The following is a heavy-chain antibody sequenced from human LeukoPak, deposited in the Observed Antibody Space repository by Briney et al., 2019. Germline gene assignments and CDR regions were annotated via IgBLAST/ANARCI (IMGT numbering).Heavy chain of an antibody. CDR1: GYTFTGHY. D-gene: IGHD1-1*01. CDR3: ARGLPRFTLNGNWFDP. V-gene: IGHV1-2*02. CDR2: INPHNGGT. Sequence: ASVKVSCKASGYTFTGHYLHWVRQAPGQGLEWMGWINPHNGGTDYVQRFQGRVTMTRDTSISTAYLELSRLMFDDTAVYFCARGLPRFTLNGNWFDPRGQGTLVTVSS. J-gene: IGHJ5*02.